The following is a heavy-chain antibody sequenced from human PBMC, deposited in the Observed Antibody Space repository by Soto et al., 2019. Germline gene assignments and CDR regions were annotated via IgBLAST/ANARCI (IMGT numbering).Heavy chain of an antibody. D-gene: IGHD5-18*01. CDR3: ARGRIQLSYPFDY. Sequence: SETLSLTCTVTVGFISSYLCSWLWQPPGKGLEWIGYIYYSGSTHHHPPLQSPVNISVDTSKDQFSLKLSSVTAADTAVYYCARGRIQLSYPFDYLGQGTLVTVS. V-gene: IGHV4-59*01. J-gene: IGHJ4*02. CDR2: IYYSGST. CDR1: VGFISSYL.